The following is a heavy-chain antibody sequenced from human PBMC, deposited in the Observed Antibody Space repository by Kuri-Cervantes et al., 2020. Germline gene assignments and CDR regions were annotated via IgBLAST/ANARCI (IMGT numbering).Heavy chain of an antibody. V-gene: IGHV1-69*13. CDR2: IIPIFGTA. CDR3: TRALLYHYYYYYMDV. D-gene: IGHD2-2*02. CDR1: GGTFSSYA. J-gene: IGHJ6*03. Sequence: SVKVSCKASGGTFSSYAISWVRQAPGQGLEWMGGIIPIFGTANYAQKFQGRVTITADESTSTAYMELSSLKTEDTAVYYCTRALLYHYYYYYMDVWGKGTTVTVSS.